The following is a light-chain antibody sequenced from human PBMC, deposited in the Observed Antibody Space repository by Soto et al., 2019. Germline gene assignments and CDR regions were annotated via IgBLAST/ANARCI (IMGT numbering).Light chain of an antibody. CDR2: DAS. J-gene: IGKJ2*01. Sequence: EIVLTQSPATLSLSPGERATLSCGASQSVSSSSLAWYQQKPGLAPRLLIYDASSRATRIPDRFSGSGSGTDFTLTISRLEPEDFAVYYCQQRSDWVTFGQGTKLEIK. V-gene: IGKV3D-20*02. CDR3: QQRSDWVT. CDR1: QSVSSSS.